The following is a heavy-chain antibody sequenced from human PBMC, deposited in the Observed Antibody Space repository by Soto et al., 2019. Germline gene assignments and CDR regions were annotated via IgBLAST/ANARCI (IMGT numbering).Heavy chain of an antibody. J-gene: IGHJ4*02. D-gene: IGHD3-10*01. V-gene: IGHV3-30*04. Sequence: QVQLVESGGGVVQPGRSLRLSCAASGFTFSSYAMHWVRQAPGKGLEWVAVISYDGSNKYYADSVKGRFTISRDNSKNTLYLQMNSLRAEDTAVYYCAKADGSGSYYSGYFDYWGQGTLVTVSS. CDR2: ISYDGSNK. CDR1: GFTFSSYA. CDR3: AKADGSGSYYSGYFDY.